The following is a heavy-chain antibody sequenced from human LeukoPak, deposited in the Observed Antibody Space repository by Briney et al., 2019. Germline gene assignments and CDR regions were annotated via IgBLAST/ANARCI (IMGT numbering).Heavy chain of an antibody. CDR1: RYTFTSYY. Sequence: GASVKVSCKASRYTFTSYYMHWVRQAPGQGLEWMGIINPTDGSTSYAQKFQGRVTMTRDTSTSTVYMELSSLRSEDTAVYYCARNMGRNYDFWSGSPGLDVWGQGTTVTVSS. CDR2: INPTDGST. V-gene: IGHV1-46*01. D-gene: IGHD3-3*01. J-gene: IGHJ6*02. CDR3: ARNMGRNYDFWSGSPGLDV.